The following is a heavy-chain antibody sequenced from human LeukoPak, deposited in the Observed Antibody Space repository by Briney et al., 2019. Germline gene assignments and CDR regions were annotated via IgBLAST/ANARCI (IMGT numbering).Heavy chain of an antibody. CDR1: GGSINSSSYY. CDR3: ARPYKNWGFVY. V-gene: IGHV4-39*01. J-gene: IGHJ4*02. CDR2: IYHSGST. D-gene: IGHD7-27*01. Sequence: SETLSLTCTVSGGSINSSSYYWGWIRRPPGKGLEWIGSIYHSGSTYYNSSLKSRVTISVDTSKNQFSLKLNSVTAADTAVYYCARPYKNWGFVYWGQGTLVTVSS.